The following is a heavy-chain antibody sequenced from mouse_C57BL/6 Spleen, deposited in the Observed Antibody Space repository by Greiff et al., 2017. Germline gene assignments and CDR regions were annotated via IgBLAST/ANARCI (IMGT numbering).Heavy chain of an antibody. CDR3: ARRGYDYGSSVDD. CDR1: GYTFTSYW. V-gene: IGHV1-69*01. J-gene: IGHJ2*01. CDR2: IDPSNSCT. D-gene: IGHD1-1*01. Sequence: VQLQQPGAELVMPGASVTLSCKASGYTFTSYWMPWVKQRPGQGLEWIGDIDPSNSCTNYNQKFKGKATLTVDKSSSTAYMQLSSLTSEDSAVYYCARRGYDYGSSVDDWGQGTTLTVSS.